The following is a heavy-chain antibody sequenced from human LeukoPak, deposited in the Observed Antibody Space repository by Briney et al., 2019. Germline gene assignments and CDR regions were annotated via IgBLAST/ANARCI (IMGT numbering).Heavy chain of an antibody. Sequence: PGGSLRLSCAASGFTFSSYAMSWVRQAPGKGLEWVSAISGSGGSTYYADSVKGRFTISRDNSKNTLYLQMNSLRAEDTAVYYCAKAHCSGGSCYSGFDPWGQGTLVTVSS. CDR2: ISGSGGST. D-gene: IGHD2-15*01. J-gene: IGHJ5*02. V-gene: IGHV3-23*01. CDR3: AKAHCSGGSCYSGFDP. CDR1: GFTFSSYA.